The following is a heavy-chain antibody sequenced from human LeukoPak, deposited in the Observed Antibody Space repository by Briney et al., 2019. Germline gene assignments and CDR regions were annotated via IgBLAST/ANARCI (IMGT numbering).Heavy chain of an antibody. Sequence: GGSLRLSCAASGFTFSSYWMSWVRQAPGKGLEWVSAISGSGGSTYYADSVKGRFTISRDNSKNALYLQMNSLRAEDTAVYYCASLRKRGGAFDIWGQGTMVTVSS. CDR2: ISGSGGST. CDR3: ASLRKRGGAFDI. CDR1: GFTFSSYW. V-gene: IGHV3-23*01. J-gene: IGHJ3*02.